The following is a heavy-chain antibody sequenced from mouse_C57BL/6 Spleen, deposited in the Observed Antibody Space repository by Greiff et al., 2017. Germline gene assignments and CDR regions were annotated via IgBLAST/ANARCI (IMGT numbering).Heavy chain of an antibody. D-gene: IGHD2-3*01. CDR3: ARGIYDGSFYFDY. CDR1: GYTFTSYW. J-gene: IGHJ2*01. Sequence: QVQLQQSGAELAKPGASVKLSCKASGYTFTSYWMHWVKQRPGQGLEWIGYINPSSGYTKYNQKFKDKATLTADKSSSTAYMQLSILTYEDSAVYYCARGIYDGSFYFDYWGQGTTLTVSS. CDR2: INPSSGYT. V-gene: IGHV1-7*01.